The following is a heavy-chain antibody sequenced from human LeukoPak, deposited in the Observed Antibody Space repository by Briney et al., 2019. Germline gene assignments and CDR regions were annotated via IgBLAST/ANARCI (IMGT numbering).Heavy chain of an antibody. CDR3: AREGRWGMKYYFDF. V-gene: IGHV4-59*11. CDR1: GGSFTGHY. J-gene: IGHJ4*02. Sequence: SETLSLTCNVSGGSFTGHYWSWVRQSPEKGLEWIGQIYHTGSTHYNPSLRSRFAISVDTSKNKFFLNVKSVTAADTAVYYCAREGRWGMKYYFDFWGQGTLVTVSS. D-gene: IGHD4-23*01. CDR2: IYHTGST.